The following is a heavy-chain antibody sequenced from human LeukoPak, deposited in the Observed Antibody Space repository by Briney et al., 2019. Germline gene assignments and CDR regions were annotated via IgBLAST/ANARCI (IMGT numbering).Heavy chain of an antibody. D-gene: IGHD6-6*01. Sequence: ASVKVSCKASGYTFTGYYMHWVRQAPGQGLEWMGWINPNSGGINYAQKFQGRVTMTRDTSISTAYMELSRLRSDDTAVYYCARDKSSSSSWFDPWGQGTLVTVSS. J-gene: IGHJ5*02. V-gene: IGHV1-2*02. CDR3: ARDKSSSSSWFDP. CDR1: GYTFTGYY. CDR2: INPNSGGI.